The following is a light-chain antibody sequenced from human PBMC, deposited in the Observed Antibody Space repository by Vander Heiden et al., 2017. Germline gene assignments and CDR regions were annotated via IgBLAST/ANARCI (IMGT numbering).Light chain of an antibody. V-gene: IGKV3-11*01. J-gene: IGKJ3*01. Sequence: IVFTQSPAPVSLSPGERATLSCRASRSVSAYLVWYQQKPGQAPRLLIYDASKRATGIPARFSGSGSGTDFTLTISSLEPEDFAVYYCQQRSNWRFTFGPGTKVDVK. CDR1: RSVSAY. CDR3: QQRSNWRFT. CDR2: DAS.